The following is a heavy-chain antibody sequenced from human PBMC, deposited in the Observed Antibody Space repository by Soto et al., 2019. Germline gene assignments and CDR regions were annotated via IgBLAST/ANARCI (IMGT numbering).Heavy chain of an antibody. V-gene: IGHV6-1*01. Sequence: PSQTLSLTCVISGDSVSSNSAAWNWIRQSPSRGLERLGRTYYRSKWYNDYAVSVKSRITINPDTSKNQFSPQLNSVTPEDTAVYYCARTSIVVVVAAKPGAFDYWGQGTLVTVSS. J-gene: IGHJ4*02. CDR2: TYYRSKWYN. D-gene: IGHD2-15*01. CDR3: ARTSIVVVVAAKPGAFDY. CDR1: GDSVSSNSAA.